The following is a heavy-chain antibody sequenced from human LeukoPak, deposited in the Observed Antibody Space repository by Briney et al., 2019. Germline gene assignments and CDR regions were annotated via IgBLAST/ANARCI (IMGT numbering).Heavy chain of an antibody. CDR2: IRYDGSNK. Sequence: PGGSLRLSCAASGFTFSSYGMHWVRQAPGKGLEWVAFIRYDGSNKYYADSVKGRFTISRDNSKNTLYLQMNSLRAEDTAVYYCARDGTPHQITLFSHYFDSWGQGTLVTVSS. V-gene: IGHV3-30*02. J-gene: IGHJ4*02. D-gene: IGHD3-16*01. CDR1: GFTFSSYG. CDR3: ARDGTPHQITLFSHYFDS.